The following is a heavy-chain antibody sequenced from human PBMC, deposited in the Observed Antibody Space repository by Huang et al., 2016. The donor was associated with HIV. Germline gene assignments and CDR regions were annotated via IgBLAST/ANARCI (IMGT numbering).Heavy chain of an antibody. D-gene: IGHD6-6*01. CDR2: MNPNSGNT. Sequence: QVQLVQSGAEVRKPGASVKVSCEASGYSFASYDLNWVRQATGQGLEWMVWMNPNSGNTGYAQKFQGRVTMTRNTSISTAFMELSSLRSEDTAKYFCVRGWYIAALPYFDYWGQGTLVTVSS. V-gene: IGHV1-8*01. J-gene: IGHJ4*02. CDR1: GYSFASYD. CDR3: VRGWYIAALPYFDY.